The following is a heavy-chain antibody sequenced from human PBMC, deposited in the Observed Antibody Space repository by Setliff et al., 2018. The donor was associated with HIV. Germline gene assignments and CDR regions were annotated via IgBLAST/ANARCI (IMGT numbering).Heavy chain of an antibody. J-gene: IGHJ4*02. D-gene: IGHD4-17*01. Sequence: TSETLSLTCTVSGGSISEYYWSWIRQPPGKGLEWIGYIDYSGSTNYNASLKSRLTMSIDTSKSQFSLKLSSVTAADTAVYYCARHLIGDYYYFDYWGQGTLVTVSS. CDR2: IDYSGST. CDR1: GGSISEYY. V-gene: IGHV4-59*08. CDR3: ARHLIGDYYYFDY.